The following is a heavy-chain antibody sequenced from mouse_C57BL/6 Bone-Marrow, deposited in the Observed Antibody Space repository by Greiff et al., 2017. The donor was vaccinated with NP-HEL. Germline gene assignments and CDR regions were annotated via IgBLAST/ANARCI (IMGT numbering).Heavy chain of an antibody. CDR2: IWTGGGT. D-gene: IGHD1-1*01. V-gene: IGHV2-9-1*01. Sequence: VQLQESGPGLVAPSQSLSITCTVSGFSLTSYAISWVRQPPGKGLEWLGVIWTGGGTNYNSALKSRLSISKDNSKSQVFVKMNSLQTDDTARYYCARTSYYYGSSSFDYWGQGTTLTVSS. CDR3: ARTSYYYGSSSFDY. CDR1: GFSLTSYA. J-gene: IGHJ2*01.